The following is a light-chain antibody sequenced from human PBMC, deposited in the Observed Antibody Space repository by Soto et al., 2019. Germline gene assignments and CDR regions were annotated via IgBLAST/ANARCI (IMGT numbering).Light chain of an antibody. CDR3: HQYNNWPPWT. CDR2: GAS. Sequence: VLTQSPGTLSLSPGERASLSCRASSTVDSIYLAWYQQKPGQAPRLLIYGASTRATGIPARFSGSGSGTEFTLTISSLQSEDYAVYYCHQYNNWPPWTFGQGTKVDIK. CDR1: STVDSIY. V-gene: IGKV3-15*01. J-gene: IGKJ1*01.